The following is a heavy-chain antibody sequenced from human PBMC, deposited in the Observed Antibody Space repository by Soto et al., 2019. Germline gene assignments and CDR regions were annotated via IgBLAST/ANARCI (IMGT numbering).Heavy chain of an antibody. J-gene: IGHJ2*01. CDR3: ARGVRAVAGVYFDL. CDR2: INHSGST. V-gene: IGHV4-34*01. D-gene: IGHD6-19*01. CDR1: GGSFSGYY. Sequence: QVQLQQWGAGLLKPSETLSLTCAVYGGSFSGYYWSWIRQPPGKGLERIGEINHSGSTNYNPSLKSRVTISVDTSKNQFSLKLGSVTAADTAVYCCARGVRAVAGVYFDLWGRGTLVTVSS.